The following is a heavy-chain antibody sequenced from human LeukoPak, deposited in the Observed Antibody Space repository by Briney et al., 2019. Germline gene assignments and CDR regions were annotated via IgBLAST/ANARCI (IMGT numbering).Heavy chain of an antibody. CDR3: AREGELLLDY. Sequence: ASVKVSCKASGGTFSSYAISWVRQAPGQGLEWMGGIIPIFGTANYAQKFQGRVTITADESTSTAYMELSGLRSEDTAVYYCAREGELLLDYWGQGTLVTVSS. V-gene: IGHV1-69*13. CDR1: GGTFSSYA. D-gene: IGHD1-26*01. J-gene: IGHJ4*02. CDR2: IIPIFGTA.